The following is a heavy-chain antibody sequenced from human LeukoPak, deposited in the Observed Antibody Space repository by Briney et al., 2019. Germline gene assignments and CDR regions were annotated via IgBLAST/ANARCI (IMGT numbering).Heavy chain of an antibody. Sequence: APVKVSCKASGYTFTSYDINWVRQATGQGLEWMGWMNPNSGNAGYAQKFQGRVTMTRNTSISTAYMELSSLRSEDTAVYYCARGITMVRGVIFRSGYYYMDVWGKGTTVTISS. CDR2: MNPNSGNA. CDR1: GYTFTSYD. CDR3: ARGITMVRGVIFRSGYYYMDV. J-gene: IGHJ6*03. D-gene: IGHD3-10*01. V-gene: IGHV1-8*01.